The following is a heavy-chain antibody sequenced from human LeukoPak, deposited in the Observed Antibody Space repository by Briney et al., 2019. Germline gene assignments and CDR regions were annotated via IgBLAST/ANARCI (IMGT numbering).Heavy chain of an antibody. D-gene: IGHD5-12*01. J-gene: IGHJ4*02. V-gene: IGHV4-30-4*08. CDR1: GGSISSGDYY. CDR2: IYYSGSA. CDR3: ARDEGYTGYDYFDY. Sequence: SETLSLTCTVSGGSISSGDYYWSWIRQPPGKGLEWIGYIYYSGSAYYNPSLKSRVSISVHTSKNQFSLKLSSVTAADTAVYYCARDEGYTGYDYFDYWGQGTLVTVSS.